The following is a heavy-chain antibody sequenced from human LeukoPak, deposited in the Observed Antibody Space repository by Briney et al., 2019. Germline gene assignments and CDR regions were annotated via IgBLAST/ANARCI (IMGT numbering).Heavy chain of an antibody. CDR1: GFTFRRYA. CDR3: AKDLSLRSSDWYPGFDY. V-gene: IGHV3-23*01. CDR2: ISENGGRT. J-gene: IGHJ4*02. D-gene: IGHD6-19*01. Sequence: PGGSLRLSCAASGFTFRRYAMNWVRQAPGKGLEWISVISENGGRTYYADSVKGRFTISTDYSKNTLNLQMNSLRAEDTAVYYCAKDLSLRSSDWYPGFDYWGQGTLVTVSS.